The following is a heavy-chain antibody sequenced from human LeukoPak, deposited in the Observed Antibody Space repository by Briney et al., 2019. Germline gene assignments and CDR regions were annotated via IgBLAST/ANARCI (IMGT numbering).Heavy chain of an antibody. CDR2: IYSSGST. J-gene: IGHJ4*02. Sequence: PSETLSLTCTVYGGSISSYYWSWIRQPPGKGLEWIGYIYSSGSTNYNPSLKSRVTISVDTSKNQFSLKLSSVTAADTAVYYCARARRDGYNLGDLFDYWGQGTLVTVSS. V-gene: IGHV4-59*01. CDR1: GGSISSYY. CDR3: ARARRDGYNLGDLFDY. D-gene: IGHD5-24*01.